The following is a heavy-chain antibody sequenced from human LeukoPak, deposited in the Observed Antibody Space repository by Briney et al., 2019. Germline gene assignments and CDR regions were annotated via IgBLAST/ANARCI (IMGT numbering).Heavy chain of an antibody. D-gene: IGHD3-22*01. Sequence: GGSLRLSCAASGFTFISYWMHWVRQAPGKGLVWVSRIKSDGSTTSYAASVKGRFTISRDTAKNTLYLQMNSLRAEDTAVYYCARGHHYYDSSAYYYWGQGTLVTVSS. J-gene: IGHJ4*02. CDR2: IKSDGSTT. CDR1: GFTFISYW. V-gene: IGHV3-74*01. CDR3: ARGHHYYDSSAYYY.